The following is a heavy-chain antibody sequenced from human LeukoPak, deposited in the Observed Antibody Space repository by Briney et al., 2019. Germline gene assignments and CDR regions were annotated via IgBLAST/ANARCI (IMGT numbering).Heavy chain of an antibody. CDR3: ARGRWDVWGSYRPGYFDY. CDR2: INHSGST. Sequence: SETLSLTCAVYGGSFSGYYWSWIRQPPGKGLEWIGEINHSGSTNYNPSLKSRVTISVDTSKNQFSLKLSSVTAADTAVYYCARGRWDVWGSYRPGYFDYWGQGTLVTVSS. D-gene: IGHD3-16*02. J-gene: IGHJ4*02. V-gene: IGHV4-34*01. CDR1: GGSFSGYY.